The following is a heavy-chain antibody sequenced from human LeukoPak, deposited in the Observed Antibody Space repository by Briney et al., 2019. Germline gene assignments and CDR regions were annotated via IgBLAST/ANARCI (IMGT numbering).Heavy chain of an antibody. V-gene: IGHV3-21*01. Sequence: GGSLRLSCAASGFTFSRYSMNWVRQAPGKGLEWVSSISSSGSSIYYADSVKGRFTISRDNSKNTLYLQMNSLRAEDTAVYYCAKDHSAVRYYFDYWGQGTLVTVSS. CDR3: AKDHSAVRYYFDY. D-gene: IGHD4-17*01. CDR1: GFTFSRYS. CDR2: ISSSGSSI. J-gene: IGHJ4*02.